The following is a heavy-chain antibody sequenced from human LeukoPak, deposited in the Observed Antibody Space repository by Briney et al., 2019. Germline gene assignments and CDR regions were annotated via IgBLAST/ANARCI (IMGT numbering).Heavy chain of an antibody. D-gene: IGHD5-12*01. V-gene: IGHV1-18*04. J-gene: IGHJ5*02. CDR2: INANNGNT. CDR3: ARKGDDIVATIWRGNWFDP. CDR1: GYTFSSYG. Sequence: ASVKVSCKASGYTFSSYGITWVRQAPGQGLEWMGWINANNGNTNYAQKLQGGVTMTTDTSTSTAYMELRSLRSDDTAVYYCARKGDDIVATIWRGNWFDPWGQGTLVTVSS.